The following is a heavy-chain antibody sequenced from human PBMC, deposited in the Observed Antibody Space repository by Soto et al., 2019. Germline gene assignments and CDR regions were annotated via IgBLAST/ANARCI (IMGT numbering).Heavy chain of an antibody. CDR2: SRIKADNYIT. J-gene: IGHJ4*02. CDR3: ARGLNSFDC. CDR1: GFIFGDHY. Sequence: PVGSLRLSGADSGFIFGDHYMDVVRQAPGKGLEWIARSRIKADNYITQYAASVKGRFTISRDDSKNSLYLQMNSLKTDDTAVYYCARGLNSFDCWGQGTLVTVS. V-gene: IGHV3-72*01.